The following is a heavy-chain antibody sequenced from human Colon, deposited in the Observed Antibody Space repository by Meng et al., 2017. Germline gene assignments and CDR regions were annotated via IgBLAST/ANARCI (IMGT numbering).Heavy chain of an antibody. CDR1: GASVSSDSHY. CDR3: ARVNGDFDEAWFDP. J-gene: IGHJ5*02. V-gene: IGHV4-61*03. D-gene: IGHD4-17*01. Sequence: QGSVPGLVRPSETLSLTCTVSGASVSSDSHYWSWIRQSPGKGLEWIGYIYYTGNTNYNPSLASRVSMSLDTSKNHFSLHLTSVTAADTAIYYCARVNGDFDEAWFDPWGQGTLVT. CDR2: IYYTGNT.